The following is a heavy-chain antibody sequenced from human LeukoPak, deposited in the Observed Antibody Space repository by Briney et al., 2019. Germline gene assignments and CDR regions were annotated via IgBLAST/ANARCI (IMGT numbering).Heavy chain of an antibody. CDR3: ARDFRLHDDY. J-gene: IGHJ4*02. CDR1: GGSISSYY. CDR2: IYYSGST. V-gene: IGHV4-59*12. Sequence: SETLSLTCTVSGGSISSYYWSWMRQPPGKGLEWIGDIYYSGSTNYNPSLKSRVTISVDTSKNQFSLKLSSVTAADTAVYYCARDFRLHDDYWGQGTLVTVSS.